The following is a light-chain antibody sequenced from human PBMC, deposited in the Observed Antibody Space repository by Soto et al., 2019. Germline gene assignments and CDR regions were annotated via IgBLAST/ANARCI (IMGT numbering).Light chain of an antibody. CDR2: SVS. J-gene: IGLJ1*01. CDR3: ISYTVSRSYV. CDR1: SSDIGAYDH. Sequence: LTQPASVSGSPGQSITISCSGTSSDIGAYDHVAWFQQFPGKTPKLVIYSVSNRPSGVSYRFSGSKSGNTASLTISGLQADDEADYYCISYTVSRSYVFGPGTKVTVL. V-gene: IGLV2-14*01.